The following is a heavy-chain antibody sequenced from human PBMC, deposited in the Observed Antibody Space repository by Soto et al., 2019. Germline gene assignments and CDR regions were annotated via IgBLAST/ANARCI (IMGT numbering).Heavy chain of an antibody. CDR2: IYHSGNT. CDR3: TRVLAALGNRWYFDL. D-gene: IGHD6-13*01. CDR1: GGSISRSNW. Sequence: QVQLQESGPGLVKPSGTLSVTCAVSGGSISRSNWWSWVRQPPGKGLEWIGEIYHSGNTNYNPSLKRRVTISVDKPNNQSSLNLTSVTAADPAVYYCTRVLAALGNRWYFDLWGRGTLVSVSS. V-gene: IGHV4-4*02. J-gene: IGHJ2*01.